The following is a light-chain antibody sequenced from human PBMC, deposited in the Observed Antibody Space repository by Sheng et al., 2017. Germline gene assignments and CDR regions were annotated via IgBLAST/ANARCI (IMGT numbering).Light chain of an antibody. CDR2: DAS. CDR3: QQRNNWPPSIT. Sequence: ELVLTQSPATLSLSPGERATLSCRASQSIGTYLAWYQQKPGQAPRLLIYDASNRATGIPARFSGSGSGTDFTLTISSLEPEDFAVYYCQQRNNWPPSITFGQGTRLEXK. CDR1: QSIGTY. J-gene: IGKJ5*01. V-gene: IGKV3-11*01.